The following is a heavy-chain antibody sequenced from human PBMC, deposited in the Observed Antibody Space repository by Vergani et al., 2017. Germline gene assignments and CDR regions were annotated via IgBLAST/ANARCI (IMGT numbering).Heavy chain of an antibody. J-gene: IGHJ2*01. CDR2: INPSGGST. Sequence: QVQLVQSGAEVKKPGASVKVSCKASGYTFTSYYMHWVRQAPGQGLEWMGIINPSGGSTSYAQKFQGRVTMTRDTSTSPVYMELSSLRSEDTAVDYCARSSGSYWYFDLWGRGTLVTVSS. D-gene: IGHD1-26*01. V-gene: IGHV1-46*01. CDR3: ARSSGSYWYFDL. CDR1: GYTFTSYY.